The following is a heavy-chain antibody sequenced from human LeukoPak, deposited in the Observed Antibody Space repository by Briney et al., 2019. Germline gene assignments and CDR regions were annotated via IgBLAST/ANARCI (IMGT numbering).Heavy chain of an antibody. CDR3: ARAQPIWRDDILLPDV. CDR2: IYTSGST. J-gene: IGHJ6*04. Sequence: PSETLSLTCTVSDDSISSGSFSWGWIRQPAGMGLEWIGHIYTSGSTNYNPSLKSRVTISADTSKNQFSLKLSSVTAADTAVYYCARAQPIWRDDILLPDVWGKGTTVTISS. CDR1: DDSISSGSFS. D-gene: IGHD2-15*01. V-gene: IGHV4-61*09.